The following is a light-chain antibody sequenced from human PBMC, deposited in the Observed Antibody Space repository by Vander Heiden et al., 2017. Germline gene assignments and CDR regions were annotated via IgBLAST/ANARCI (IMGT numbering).Light chain of an antibody. CDR2: ESN. J-gene: IGLJ2*01. CDR1: SGTIAGNY. V-gene: IGLV6-57*01. CDR3: QSYDSSNVVV. Sequence: NIMLPQPHHVSESPGKTVTVSCTRSSGTIAGNYVRWYQQRPGSSPTNLIYESNQRPSGVPDRFSGSIATSSNSASLTISGLKTEDEADYYCQSYDSSNVVVFGGGTKVTVL.